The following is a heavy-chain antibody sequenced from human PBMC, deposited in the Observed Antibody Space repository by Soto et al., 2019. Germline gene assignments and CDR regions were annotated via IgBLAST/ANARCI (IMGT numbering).Heavy chain of an antibody. CDR3: ARELYSTVRFDP. J-gene: IGHJ5*02. CDR1: GYTFTSYD. V-gene: IGHV1-8*01. D-gene: IGHD6-13*01. Sequence: QVQLVQSGAEVKKPGASVKVSCKASGYTFTSYDINWVRQATGQGLEWMGWMNPNSGNTGYAQKFQGRVTMTRNTSISPAYMELSSLRSDDTAVYYFARELYSTVRFDPWGQGTLVTVSS. CDR2: MNPNSGNT.